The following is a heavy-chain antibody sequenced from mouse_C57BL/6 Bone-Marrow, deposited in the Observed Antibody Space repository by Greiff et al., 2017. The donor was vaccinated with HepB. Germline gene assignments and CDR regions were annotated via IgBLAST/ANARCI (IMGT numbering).Heavy chain of an antibody. CDR2: ISSGGSYT. CDR3: AIGTVEGRWYFDV. J-gene: IGHJ1*03. CDR1: GFTFSSYG. Sequence: EVKLVESGGDLVKPGGSLKLSCAASGFTFSSYGMSWVRQTPDKRLEWVATISSGGSYTYYPDSVKGRFTISRDNAKNTLYRQMSSLKSEDTAMYYCAIGTVEGRWYFDVWGTGTTVTVSS. D-gene: IGHD1-1*01. V-gene: IGHV5-6*02.